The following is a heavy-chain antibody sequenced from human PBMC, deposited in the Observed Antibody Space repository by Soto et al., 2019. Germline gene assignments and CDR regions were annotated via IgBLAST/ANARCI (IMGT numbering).Heavy chain of an antibody. D-gene: IGHD7-27*01. CDR2: IYHTGST. J-gene: IGHJ4*02. Sequence: QVQLQESGPGLVQPSQTLSLTCSVSGDPVSSGSYYWTWVRQHPVKGLEWIGYIYHTGSTYYNPSLQRRLIMSLDTSKNEFSLLLFSVTAADTAVYFCAAELGTTHYFDFWGQGSLVAVSS. V-gene: IGHV4-31*03. CDR3: AAELGTTHYFDF. CDR1: GDPVSSGSYY.